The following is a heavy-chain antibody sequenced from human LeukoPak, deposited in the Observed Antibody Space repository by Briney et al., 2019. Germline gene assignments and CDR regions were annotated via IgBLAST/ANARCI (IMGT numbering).Heavy chain of an antibody. CDR1: GFTFSRHS. CDR3: ARVLHKRNYDSSDYYGS. D-gene: IGHD3-22*01. Sequence: GGSLRLSCAASGFTFSRHSINWVRQAPGKGLEWVSSISSSSSYIYYADSVKGRFTISRDNAKNSLYLQLNSLRAEDTAVYYCARVLHKRNYDSSDYYGSWGQGTLVTVSS. V-gene: IGHV3-21*01. CDR2: ISSSSSYI. J-gene: IGHJ5*02.